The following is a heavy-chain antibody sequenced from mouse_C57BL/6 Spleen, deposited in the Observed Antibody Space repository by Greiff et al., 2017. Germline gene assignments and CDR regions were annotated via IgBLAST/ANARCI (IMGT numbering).Heavy chain of an antibody. J-gene: IGHJ1*03. CDR1: GYTFTSYW. D-gene: IGHD2-4*01. CDR2: IDPSDSYT. CDR3: ARSDYRWYFDV. V-gene: IGHV1-50*01. Sequence: QVQLQQSGAELVKPGASVKLSCKASGYTFTSYWMQWVKQRPGQGLEWIGEIDPSDSYTNYNQKFKGKATLTVDTSSSTAYMQLSSLTSEDSAVYYCARSDYRWYFDVWGTGTTVTVSS.